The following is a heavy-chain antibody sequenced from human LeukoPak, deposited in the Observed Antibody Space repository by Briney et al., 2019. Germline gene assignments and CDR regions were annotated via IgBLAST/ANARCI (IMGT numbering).Heavy chain of an antibody. J-gene: IGHJ6*03. V-gene: IGHV1-2*02. CDR3: ASGLYCSGGSCYQKNYYYYYMDV. D-gene: IGHD2-15*01. Sequence: ASVKVSCKASGYTFTGYYMHWVRQAPGQGLEWMGWINPNSGGTNYAQKFQGRVTMTRDTSISTAYMELRRLRSDDTAVYYCASGLYCSGGSCYQKNYYYYYMDVWGKGTTVTVSS. CDR1: GYTFTGYY. CDR2: INPNSGGT.